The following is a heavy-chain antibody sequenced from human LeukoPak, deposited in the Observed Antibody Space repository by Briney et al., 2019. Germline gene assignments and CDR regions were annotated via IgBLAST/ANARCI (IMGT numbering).Heavy chain of an antibody. CDR3: ARLSGYSSGHYYSDY. J-gene: IGHJ4*02. D-gene: IGHD3-22*01. CDR2: VYYSGST. Sequence: PSETLSLTCVVSGGSVSGYYWGWIRQPPGRGLEWIGYVYYSGSTNYNPSFKSRITISVDTSRNQFSLQLSTVTAADTAVYYCARLSGYSSGHYYSDYWGQGTLVTVSS. CDR1: GGSVSGYY. V-gene: IGHV4-59*02.